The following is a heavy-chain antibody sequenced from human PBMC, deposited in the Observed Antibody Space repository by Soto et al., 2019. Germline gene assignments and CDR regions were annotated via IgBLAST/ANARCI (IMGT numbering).Heavy chain of an antibody. J-gene: IGHJ6*02. D-gene: IGHD6-13*01. Sequence: QVQLVQSGAEVKKPGASVKVSCKASGYTFTSYDINWVRQATGQGLEWMGWMNPNSGNTGYAQKFQGRVTMTRNTTIITADMEPRSLRTEPTAVYSCASRGSSSIWYYDYYYGMDVWGQGTTVTVSS. CDR2: MNPNSGNT. CDR3: ASRGSSSIWYYDYYYGMDV. CDR1: GYTFTSYD. V-gene: IGHV1-8*02.